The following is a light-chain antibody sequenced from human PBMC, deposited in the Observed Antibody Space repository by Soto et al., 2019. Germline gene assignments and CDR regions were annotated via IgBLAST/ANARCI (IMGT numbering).Light chain of an antibody. CDR3: QQYGSSPRVT. V-gene: IGKV3-20*01. CDR1: QRVSSSY. CDR2: GAS. J-gene: IGKJ5*01. Sequence: EIVLTQSPCTLSLSRWERATLCCMASQRVSSSYLAWYQQKPGQAPRLLIYGASSRATGIPDRFSGSGSGTDFTLTISRLEPEDFAVYYCQQYGSSPRVTFGQGTRLEMK.